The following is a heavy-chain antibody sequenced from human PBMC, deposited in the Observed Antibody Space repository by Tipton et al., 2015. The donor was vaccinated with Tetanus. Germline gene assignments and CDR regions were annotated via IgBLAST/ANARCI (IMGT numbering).Heavy chain of an antibody. Sequence: VQLVQSGAEVKKPGESLKISCKGSEYNFRNYWIAWVRQMPGKGLEWMGTIYPGDSDTRYSPSFQGQVTISVDKSINTAYLQWSSLKASDTAMYYCAREPSSGHYFDYWGQGTLVTVSS. CDR1: EYNFRNYW. J-gene: IGHJ4*02. CDR2: IYPGDSDT. D-gene: IGHD3-22*01. CDR3: AREPSSGHYFDY. V-gene: IGHV5-51*01.